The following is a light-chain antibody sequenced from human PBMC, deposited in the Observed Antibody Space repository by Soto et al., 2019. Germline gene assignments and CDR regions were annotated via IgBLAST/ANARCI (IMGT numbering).Light chain of an antibody. CDR1: QTISRW. Sequence: DIQMTQSPSTLSASVGDRVTITCRASQTISRWLAWYQQKPGKAPNLLIYDASSLESGVPSRFSGRGSGTEFTITITTLQPDDFATYYCQQYESSSTFGPGTNVDIK. V-gene: IGKV1-5*01. CDR3: QQYESSST. CDR2: DAS. J-gene: IGKJ3*01.